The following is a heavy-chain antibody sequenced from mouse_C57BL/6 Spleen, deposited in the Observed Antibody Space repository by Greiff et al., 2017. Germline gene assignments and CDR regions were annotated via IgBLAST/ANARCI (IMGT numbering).Heavy chain of an antibody. CDR3: ARYITTGYYYAMDY. CDR2: IDPNSGGT. CDR1: GYTFTSYW. J-gene: IGHJ4*01. Sequence: VQLQQPGAELVKPGASVKLSCKASGYTFTSYWMHWVKQRPGRGLEWIGRIDPNSGGTKYNEKFKDKATLTVDKSSSTAYMQLSSLTSEDSAVYYCARYITTGYYYAMDYWGQGTSVTVSS. D-gene: IGHD1-2*01. V-gene: IGHV1-62-3*01.